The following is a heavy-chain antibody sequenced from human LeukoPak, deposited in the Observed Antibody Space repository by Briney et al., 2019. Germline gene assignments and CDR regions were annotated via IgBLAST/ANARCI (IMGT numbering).Heavy chain of an antibody. CDR1: GGSFSGYY. V-gene: IGHV4-34*01. Sequence: SETLSLTCAVYGGSFSGYYWSWIRQPPGKGLEWIGEINHSGSTYYNPSLKSRVTISVDRFKNQFSLKLSSVTAADTAVYYCARAPVTMVRGVIAQNWFDPWGQGTLVTVSS. J-gene: IGHJ5*02. D-gene: IGHD3-10*01. CDR2: INHSGST. CDR3: ARAPVTMVRGVIAQNWFDP.